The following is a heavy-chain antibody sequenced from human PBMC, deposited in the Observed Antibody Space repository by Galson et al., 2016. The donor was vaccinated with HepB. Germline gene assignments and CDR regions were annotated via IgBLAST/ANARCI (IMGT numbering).Heavy chain of an antibody. Sequence: TLSLTCAVYGGSFSGYYWSWIRQPPGKGLEWIGESIHSGSTNYNPSLKSRVTISVDTSKNQFSLKLSSVTAADTAVYYCARGDNPDYGDYASAYYYMDVWGKGTTVTVSS. J-gene: IGHJ6*03. V-gene: IGHV4-34*01. CDR2: SIHSGST. CDR3: ARGDNPDYGDYASAYYYMDV. CDR1: GGSFSGYY. D-gene: IGHD4-17*01.